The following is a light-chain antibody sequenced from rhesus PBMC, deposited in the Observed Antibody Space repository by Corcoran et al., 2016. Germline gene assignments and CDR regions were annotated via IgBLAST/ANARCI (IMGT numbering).Light chain of an antibody. CDR1: QSISSW. CDR2: KAS. V-gene: IGKV1-22*01. Sequence: DIQMTQSPSSLSASVGDTVTISCRASQSISSWLAWYQQKPGKAPKVLIYKASTLQSGVPSRFSGSGAGTDFTLTISSLQSEDFATYYCQQYGSSPLTFGGGTKVESK. CDR3: QQYGSSPLT. J-gene: IGKJ4*01.